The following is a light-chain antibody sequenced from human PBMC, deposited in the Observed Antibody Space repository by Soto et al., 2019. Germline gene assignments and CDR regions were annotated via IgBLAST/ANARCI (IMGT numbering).Light chain of an antibody. CDR2: GAS. CDR1: QSVSSSY. Sequence: EIVLTQSPGTLSLPPGERATLSCRAGQSVSSSYLAWYQQKPGQAPRLLIYGASSRATGIPDRFSGSGSGTDFTLTISRLEPEDFAVYYCQQYGSSPFTFGPGTKVDIK. J-gene: IGKJ3*01. CDR3: QQYGSSPFT. V-gene: IGKV3-20*01.